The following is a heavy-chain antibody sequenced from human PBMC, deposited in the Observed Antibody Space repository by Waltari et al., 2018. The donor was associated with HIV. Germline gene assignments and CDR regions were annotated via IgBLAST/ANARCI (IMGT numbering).Heavy chain of an antibody. CDR3: TKDPRDTDGMDV. J-gene: IGHJ6*02. D-gene: IGHD2-2*02. CDR2: INGSGGRT. CDR1: GFAFSRYA. V-gene: IGHV3-23*01. Sequence: EVQLLESGGGLVQPGGCLTLPCAASGFAFSRYAMTWVRQAPGKGLEWVSSINGSGGRTYYADSVKGRFSISRDNSKNTLYLEMKSLRAEDTAIYYCTKDPRDTDGMDVWGQGTAVTVSS.